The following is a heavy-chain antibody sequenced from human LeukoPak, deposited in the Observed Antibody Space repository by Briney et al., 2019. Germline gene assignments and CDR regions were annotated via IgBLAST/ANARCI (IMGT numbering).Heavy chain of an antibody. CDR2: IKSKTDGGTT. J-gene: IGHJ4*02. Sequence: GGSLRLSCAASGFTFSNAWMSWVRQAPGKGLEWVGLIKSKTDGGTTDYAAPVKGRFTISRDDSKNTLYLQMNSLKTEDTAVYYCTTDGGNTGDLDYWGQGTLVTVSS. CDR1: GFTFSNAW. D-gene: IGHD4-23*01. CDR3: TTDGGNTGDLDY. V-gene: IGHV3-15*01.